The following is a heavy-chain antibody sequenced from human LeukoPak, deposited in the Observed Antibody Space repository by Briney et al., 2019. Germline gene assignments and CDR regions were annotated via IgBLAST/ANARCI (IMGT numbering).Heavy chain of an antibody. J-gene: IGHJ6*03. CDR1: GFTFSTYS. CDR3: ARDGGGGYSFGSIMDV. V-gene: IGHV3-48*04. CDR2: ISTSTSTI. Sequence: PGGSLRLSCAASGFTFSTYSMNWVRQAPGKGLGWLSYISTSTSTIYYADSVKGRFTISRENARNLLYLQMNSLRAEDTAVYYCARDGGGGYSFGSIMDVWGKGTTVTVSS. D-gene: IGHD5-18*01.